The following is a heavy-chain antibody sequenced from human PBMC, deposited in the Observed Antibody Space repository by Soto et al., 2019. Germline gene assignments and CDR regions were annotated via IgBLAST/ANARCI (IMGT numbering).Heavy chain of an antibody. Sequence: EVQLVESGGGLVKPGGSLRLSCAASVFTFSDAWMNWARQAPGKGLGWVGRIKSKAYGGTADYSAPVRGRFTISRDDSTATMYLQMNSLETEDTGVYYCTSHDATEQNFVPYWGQGTLVTVSS. CDR2: IKSKAYGGTA. CDR3: TSHDATEQNFVPY. V-gene: IGHV3-15*07. D-gene: IGHD1-7*01. CDR1: VFTFSDAW. J-gene: IGHJ4*02.